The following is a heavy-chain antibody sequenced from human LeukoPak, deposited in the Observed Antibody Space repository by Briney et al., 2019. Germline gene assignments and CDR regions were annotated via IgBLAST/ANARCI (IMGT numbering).Heavy chain of an antibody. Sequence: GGSLRLSCAASGFTFSSYSMSWVRQAPGKGLEWVSTTNTRNVIYYADSVKGQFTISRDDAKNSLYLQMNSLRVEDTAVYYCARDASAWARDCWGQGTLVTVSS. CDR1: GFTFSSYS. CDR3: ARDASAWARDC. D-gene: IGHD2-21*01. J-gene: IGHJ4*02. V-gene: IGHV3-21*01. CDR2: TNTRNVI.